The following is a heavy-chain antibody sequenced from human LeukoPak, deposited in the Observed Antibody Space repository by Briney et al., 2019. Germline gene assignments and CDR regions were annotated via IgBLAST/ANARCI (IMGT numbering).Heavy chain of an antibody. CDR3: AKGPRASGWTYFDY. CDR2: FRPSGTTT. CDR1: GYTFTDYY. J-gene: IGHJ4*02. V-gene: IGHV1-46*01. D-gene: IGHD6-19*01. Sequence: ASVKVSCKASGYTFTDYYTHWVRQVPGQGLEWMGIFRPSGTTTVYPLELQGRVTLTRDTSTSTVYMELSSLTSADTAVYYCAKGPRASGWTYFDYWGQGTLVTVSS.